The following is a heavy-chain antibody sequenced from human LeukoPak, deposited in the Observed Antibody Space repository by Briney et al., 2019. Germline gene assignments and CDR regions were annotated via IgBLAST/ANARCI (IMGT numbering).Heavy chain of an antibody. CDR3: ARQGLYSSSWYYFDY. V-gene: IGHV4-59*08. D-gene: IGHD6-13*01. J-gene: IGHJ4*02. Sequence: PETLSLTCTVSGGSISSYYWSWIRQPPGKGLEWIGYIYYSGSTNYNPSLKSRVTISVDTSKNQFSLKLSSVTVADTAVYYCARQGLYSSSWYYFDYWGQGTLVTVSS. CDR2: IYYSGST. CDR1: GGSISSYY.